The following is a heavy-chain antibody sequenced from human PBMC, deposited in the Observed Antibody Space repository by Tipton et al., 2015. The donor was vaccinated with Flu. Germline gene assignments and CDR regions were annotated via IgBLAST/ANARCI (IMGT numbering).Heavy chain of an antibody. CDR2: ISGSGGST. D-gene: IGHD2-21*02. CDR3: AKDIFLVVVTAIDY. Sequence: SLRLSCAASGFTFSSYAMSWVRQAPGKGLEWVSAISGSGGSTYYADSVKGRFTISRDNSKNTLYLQMNSLRAEDTAVYYCAKDIFLVVVTAIDYWGQETLVTVSS. CDR1: GFTFSSYA. J-gene: IGHJ4*02. V-gene: IGHV3-23*01.